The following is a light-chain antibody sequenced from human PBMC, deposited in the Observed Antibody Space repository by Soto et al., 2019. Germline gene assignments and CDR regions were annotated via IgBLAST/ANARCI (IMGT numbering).Light chain of an antibody. Sequence: QSALTQPPSASGSPGQSVTISCTGTSSDVGGYNYVSWYQQHPGKAPKLILYEISERPSGVPDRFSGSKSGNTASLTVSGLQAEDEADYYCSSYAGNNNCVFGTGTKLTV. V-gene: IGLV2-8*01. CDR1: SSDVGGYNY. J-gene: IGLJ1*01. CDR3: SSYAGNNNCV. CDR2: EIS.